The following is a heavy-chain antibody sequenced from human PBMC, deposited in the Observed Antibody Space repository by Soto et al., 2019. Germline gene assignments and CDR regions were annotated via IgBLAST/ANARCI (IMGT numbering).Heavy chain of an antibody. J-gene: IGHJ4*02. Sequence: QVQLVQSGAEVKKPGASVKVSCKASGYTFTSYGISWVRQAPGQGLEWMGWISAYNGNTNYAQKLQGRVTMTTDTSTSTAYMELRSLRSDDTAVYYCARERLSGYSYGYFLVLDYWGQGTLVTVSS. CDR3: ARERLSGYSYGYFLVLDY. CDR1: GYTFTSYG. CDR2: ISAYNGNT. D-gene: IGHD5-18*01. V-gene: IGHV1-18*04.